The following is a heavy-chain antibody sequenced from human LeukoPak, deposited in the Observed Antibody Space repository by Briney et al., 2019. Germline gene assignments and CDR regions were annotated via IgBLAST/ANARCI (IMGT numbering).Heavy chain of an antibody. D-gene: IGHD3-10*01. V-gene: IGHV3-30*02. CDR3: AKDPSVTMFRGADDFDY. Sequence: GGSLRLSCAASGFTFSSYGMHWVRQVPGKGLEWVAFIRYDGSNKYYADSVKGRFTISRDNSKNTLYLQMNSLRAEDTAVYYCAKDPSVTMFRGADDFDYWGQGTLVTVSS. CDR2: IRYDGSNK. CDR1: GFTFSSYG. J-gene: IGHJ4*02.